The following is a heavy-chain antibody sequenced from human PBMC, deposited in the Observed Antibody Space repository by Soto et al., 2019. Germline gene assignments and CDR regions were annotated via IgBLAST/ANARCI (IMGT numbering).Heavy chain of an antibody. J-gene: IGHJ4*02. D-gene: IGHD6-19*01. CDR1: GFTFSSYG. V-gene: IGHV3-33*01. CDR3: ARGEETMGSGWYLSAL. Sequence: QVQLVESGGGVVQPGRSLRLSCAASGFTFSSYGMHWVRQAPGKGLEWVAVIWYDGSNKYYADSVKGRFTISRDNSKNTLYLQMNCLRAEDTAVYYCARGEETMGSGWYLSALWGQGTLVTVSS. CDR2: IWYDGSNK.